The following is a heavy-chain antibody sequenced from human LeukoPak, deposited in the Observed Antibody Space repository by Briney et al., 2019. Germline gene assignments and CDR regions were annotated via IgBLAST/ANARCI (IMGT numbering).Heavy chain of an antibody. Sequence: ASVKVSCKASGCTFTGYYMHWVRQAPGQGLEWMGRINPNSGGTNYAQKFQGRVTMTRDTSISTAYMELSRLRSDDTAVYYCARVPYSSGWPLDYWGQGTLVTVSS. D-gene: IGHD6-19*01. CDR3: ARVPYSSGWPLDY. CDR2: INPNSGGT. J-gene: IGHJ4*02. V-gene: IGHV1-2*06. CDR1: GCTFTGYY.